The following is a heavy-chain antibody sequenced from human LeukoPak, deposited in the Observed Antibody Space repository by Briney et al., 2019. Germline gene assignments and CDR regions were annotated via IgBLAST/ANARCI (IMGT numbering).Heavy chain of an antibody. J-gene: IGHJ6*02. CDR3: ARVAQIFYYGMDV. Sequence: SETLSLTCTVSGGSISSYYWSWIRQPPGKGLEWIAYIYYSGSTNYNPSLKSRVTISVDTSKNQFSLKLSSVTAADTAVYYCARVAQIFYYGMDVWGQGTTVTVSS. V-gene: IGHV4-59*01. CDR2: IYYSGST. CDR1: GGSISSYY.